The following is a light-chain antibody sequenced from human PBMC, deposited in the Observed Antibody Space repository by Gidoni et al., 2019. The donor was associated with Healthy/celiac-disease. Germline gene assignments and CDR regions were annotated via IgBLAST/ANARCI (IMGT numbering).Light chain of an antibody. CDR2: GAS. V-gene: IGKV3-20*01. Sequence: EIVLTQSPGSLSLSPGERATLSCRASQSVSSSYSAWYQQKPGQAPRLLIYGASSRATGIPDRFSGSGSGTDFTLTISRLEPEDFAVYYCQQYGSSPRVTFGPGTKVEIK. CDR3: QQYGSSPRVT. J-gene: IGKJ3*01. CDR1: QSVSSSY.